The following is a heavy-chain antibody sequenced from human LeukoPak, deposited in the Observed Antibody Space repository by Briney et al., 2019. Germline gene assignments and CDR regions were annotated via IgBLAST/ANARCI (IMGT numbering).Heavy chain of an antibody. CDR3: ARPIDPLIAVAGVDY. CDR1: GYTFTGYY. D-gene: IGHD6-19*01. J-gene: IGHJ4*02. Sequence: GAPVKVSCKASGYTFTGYYVHWVRQAPGQGLEWMGWINPNSGGTNYAQKFQGRVTMTRDTSISTAYMELSRLRSDDTAVYYCARPIDPLIAVAGVDYWGQGTLVTVSS. CDR2: INPNSGGT. V-gene: IGHV1-2*02.